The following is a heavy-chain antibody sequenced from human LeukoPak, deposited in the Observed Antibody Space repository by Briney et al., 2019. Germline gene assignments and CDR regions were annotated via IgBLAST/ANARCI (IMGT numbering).Heavy chain of an antibody. D-gene: IGHD6-13*01. Sequence: ASVKVSCKASGYTFTGHYTHWVRQAPGQGLEWMGWINPISGGTNYAQKFQGRVTMTRDTSISTAYMELTWLTSDDTAVYYCARVKPIAAAGPNYYFDYWGQGALVTVSS. V-gene: IGHV1-2*02. CDR1: GYTFTGHY. J-gene: IGHJ4*02. CDR3: ARVKPIAAAGPNYYFDY. CDR2: INPISGGT.